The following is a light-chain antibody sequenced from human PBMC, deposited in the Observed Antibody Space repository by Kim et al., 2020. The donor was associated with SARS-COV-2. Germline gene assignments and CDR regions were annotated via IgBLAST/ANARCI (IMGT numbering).Light chain of an antibody. CDR3: QRYRKTPPIT. CDR1: ESVNSAT. Sequence: PREKAPRSCRARESVNSATYAWSQKNPGQAPRLLLHHAPRGATGIPDGFSGSGSEKEFTLTMSRLEPEDFATYSCQRYRKTPPITFGERTRLGIK. V-gene: IGKV3-20*01. CDR2: HAP. J-gene: IGKJ5*01.